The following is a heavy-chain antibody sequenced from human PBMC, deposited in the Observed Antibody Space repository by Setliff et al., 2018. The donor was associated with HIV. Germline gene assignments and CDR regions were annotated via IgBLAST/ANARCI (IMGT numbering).Heavy chain of an antibody. J-gene: IGHJ4*02. D-gene: IGHD5-12*01. V-gene: IGHV3-11*05. CDR2: ITGSSSYT. CDR1: GFTFSDYY. Sequence: NPGGSLRLSCAASGFTFSDYYMSWIRQAPGKGLEWVSYITGSSSYTNYADSVNGRFTISRDNSKNTLYLQMNSLRAEDTAVYYCAKDPRAAVATICDYWGQGTLVTVSS. CDR3: AKDPRAAVATICDY.